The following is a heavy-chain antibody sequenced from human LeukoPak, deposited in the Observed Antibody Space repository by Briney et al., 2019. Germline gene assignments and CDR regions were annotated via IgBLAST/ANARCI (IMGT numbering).Heavy chain of an antibody. V-gene: IGHV3-7*01. CDR1: GFTFSRYW. CDR3: ARRLGLGFGEYSNNWFDP. D-gene: IGHD3-10*01. J-gene: IGHJ5*02. CDR2: IKQDGSEK. Sequence: GGSLRLSCAASGFTFSRYWMSWVRQAPGKGLEWVANIKQDGSEKYYVDSVKGRFTISRDNAKNSLYLQMNSLRAEDTAVYYCARRLGLGFGEYSNNWFDPWGQGTLVTVSS.